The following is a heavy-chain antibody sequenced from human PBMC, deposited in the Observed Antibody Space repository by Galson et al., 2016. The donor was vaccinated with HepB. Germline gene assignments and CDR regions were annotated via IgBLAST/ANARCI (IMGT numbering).Heavy chain of an antibody. V-gene: IGHV4-31*03. CDR2: IYYSGST. Sequence: TLSLTCTVSGGSISSGGYYWSWIRQHPGKGLEWIGYIYYSGSTYYNPSLKTRVIISVDTSKNQFSLKLSSVTAADSAVYYCARVEIGPVEMATIATYWGQGTLVSVSS. CDR3: ARVEIGPVEMATIATY. D-gene: IGHD5-24*01. J-gene: IGHJ4*02. CDR1: GGSISSGGYY.